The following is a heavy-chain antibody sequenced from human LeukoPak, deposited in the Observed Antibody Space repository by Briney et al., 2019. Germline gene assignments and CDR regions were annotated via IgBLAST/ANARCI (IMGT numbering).Heavy chain of an antibody. J-gene: IGHJ5*02. V-gene: IGHV1-46*01. CDR1: GYTFSTYY. CDR2: INPSGGST. Sequence: ASVKVSCKASGYTFSTYYMYWVRQAPGQGLEWVGKINPSGGSTSYAQNFQGRVTMTSDMSTSTVYLELSSLTSEDTAVYYCARDNSVGDIAWWFDPWGQGTLVTVSS. D-gene: IGHD1-26*01. CDR3: ARDNSVGDIAWWFDP.